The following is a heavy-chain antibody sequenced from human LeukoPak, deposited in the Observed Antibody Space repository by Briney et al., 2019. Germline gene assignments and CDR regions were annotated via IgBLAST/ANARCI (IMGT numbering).Heavy chain of an antibody. J-gene: IGHJ4*02. CDR1: GFTFSSYG. V-gene: IGHV3-30*18. D-gene: IGHD6-19*01. CDR3: AKDRGSYSSGWTGFDY. CDR2: ISYDGSNK. Sequence: GGSLRLFCAASGFTFSSYGMHWVRQAPGKGLEWVAVISYDGSNKYYADSVKGRFPISRENSKNTLYPQMNSLRAEDTAVYYCAKDRGSYSSGWTGFDYWGQGTLVTVSS.